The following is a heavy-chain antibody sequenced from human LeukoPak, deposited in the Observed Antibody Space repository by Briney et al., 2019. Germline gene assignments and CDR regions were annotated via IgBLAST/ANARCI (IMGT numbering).Heavy chain of an antibody. CDR1: GYTFTGYY. D-gene: IGHD2-2*02. J-gene: IGHJ1*01. Sequence: ASVKVSCKASGYTFTGYYMHWVRQAPGQGLEWMGWINPNSGGTNYAQKFQGRVTMTRDTSISTAYMELSGLRSDDTAVYYCARGPSSIVVVPAAIQHWGQGTLVTVSS. CDR2: INPNSGGT. V-gene: IGHV1-2*02. CDR3: ARGPSSIVVVPAAIQH.